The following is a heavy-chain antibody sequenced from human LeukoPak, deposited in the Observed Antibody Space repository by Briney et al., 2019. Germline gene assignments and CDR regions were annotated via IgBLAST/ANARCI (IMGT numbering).Heavy chain of an antibody. CDR1: GFTFSSYG. CDR2: ISYDGSNK. Sequence: PGRSLRLSCAASGFTFSSYGMHWVRQAPGEGLEGGAVISYDGSNKYYADSVKGRFTISRDNSKNTLYLQMNSLRAEDTAVYYCACITMVRGVTNSEGWGQGTLVTVSS. D-gene: IGHD3-10*01. V-gene: IGHV3-30*03. CDR3: ACITMVRGVTNSEG. J-gene: IGHJ4*02.